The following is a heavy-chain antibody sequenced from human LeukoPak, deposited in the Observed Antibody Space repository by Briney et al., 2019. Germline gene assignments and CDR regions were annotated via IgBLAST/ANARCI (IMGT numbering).Heavy chain of an antibody. CDR1: GDSISTNTYN. V-gene: IGHV4-39*02. CDR3: ARRAWQWLCYFDV. D-gene: IGHD6-19*01. CDR2: ISYSGST. Sequence: PSETLSLTCTVSGDSISTNTYNWGWTRQPPGKGLEWIGTISYSGSTHYSPSLKGRVTISVDTSKNHFSLKLSSVTAADTAVYYCARRAWQWLCYFDVWGQGTLVTVSS. J-gene: IGHJ4*02.